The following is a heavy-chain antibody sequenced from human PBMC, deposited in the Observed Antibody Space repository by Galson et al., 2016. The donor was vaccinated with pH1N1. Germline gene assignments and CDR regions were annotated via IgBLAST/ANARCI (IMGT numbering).Heavy chain of an antibody. Sequence: SLRLSCAASGFTFSHYAMHWVRQAPGKGLEWVAVISYVESNKDYADSVKGRFTVSRDNSKNTLYLQMNSLRAEDTALYYCARVRSSGYNYAQQFVDWGQGTLVTVSS. CDR2: ISYVESNK. J-gene: IGHJ4*02. V-gene: IGHV3-30-3*01. CDR3: ARVRSSGYNYAQQFVD. CDR1: GFTFSHYA. D-gene: IGHD5-18*01.